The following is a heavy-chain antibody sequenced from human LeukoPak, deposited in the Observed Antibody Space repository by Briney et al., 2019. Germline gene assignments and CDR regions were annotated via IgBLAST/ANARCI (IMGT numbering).Heavy chain of an antibody. J-gene: IGHJ5*02. D-gene: IGHD1-26*01. V-gene: IGHV3-23*01. CDR1: GFTFSSYG. CDR3: AKDLRPNNDYYLGRFDT. Sequence: GGSLRLSCAASGFTFSSYGMHWVRQAPGKGLEWVSGISESGGSTFYADSVKGRFTVSRDNAKNTLNLQMTSLRADDTAVYFCAKDLRPNNDYYLGRFDTWGQGTLVTVSS. CDR2: ISESGGST.